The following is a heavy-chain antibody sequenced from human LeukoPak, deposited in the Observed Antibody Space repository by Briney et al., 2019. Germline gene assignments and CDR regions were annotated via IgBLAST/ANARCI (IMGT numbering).Heavy chain of an antibody. CDR3: ATTTVTRHYMDV. CDR2: FDPEDGET. V-gene: IGHV1-24*01. J-gene: IGHJ6*03. D-gene: IGHD4-17*01. Sequence: ASVKVSCKVSGYTLTELPMHWVRQAPGKGLEWMGGFDPEDGETIYAQKFQGRVTMTEDTSTDTAYMELSSLRSEDTAVYYCATTTVTRHYMDVWGKGTTVTVSS. CDR1: GYTLTELP.